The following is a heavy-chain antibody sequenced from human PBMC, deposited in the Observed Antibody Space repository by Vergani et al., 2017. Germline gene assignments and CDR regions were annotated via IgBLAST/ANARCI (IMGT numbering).Heavy chain of an antibody. Sequence: VELLESGGGLAQPGGSLRVSCSASGFRVTTYYMSWVRQAPGKGLDWVSVIKSDGRTSYAESVRCRFTISRDTSRNTVYLQMNILRVEDTGVDYCTRSEGSGTRCYGHYFELGGHGILVTVSS. CDR1: GFRVTTYY. CDR3: TRSEGSGTRCYGHYFEL. D-gene: IGHD2-2*01. CDR2: IKSDGRT. J-gene: IGHJ4*01. V-gene: IGHV3-66*02.